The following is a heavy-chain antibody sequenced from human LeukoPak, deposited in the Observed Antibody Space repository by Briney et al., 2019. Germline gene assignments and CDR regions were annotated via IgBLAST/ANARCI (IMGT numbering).Heavy chain of an antibody. V-gene: IGHV1-2*02. CDR2: INPNSGGT. J-gene: IGHJ5*02. D-gene: IGHD3-10*01. CDR1: GYTFTGYY. Sequence: GASVKVSCKASGYTFTGYYMHWVRQAPGQGLEWMGWINPNSGGTNYAQKFQGRVTMTRDTSISTAYMELSRLRSDDTAVYYCARPTDYYGSGSYYGWFDPWGQGTLVTVSS. CDR3: ARPTDYYGSGSYYGWFDP.